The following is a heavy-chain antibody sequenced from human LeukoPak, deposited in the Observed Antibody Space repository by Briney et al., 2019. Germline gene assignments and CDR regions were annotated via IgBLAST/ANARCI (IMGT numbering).Heavy chain of an antibody. CDR1: GLIFSSYC. Sequence: RGSLRLSCAAPGLIFSSYCMHWVRQAPDKGLEWVAFIRHDGSDEMYADSVKGRLTICKDNSKNTLYLHMNSLRGDDTAVYYCAQDHCGGGSCSGNPGYWGRGTLVTVSS. D-gene: IGHD2-15*01. V-gene: IGHV3-30*02. CDR3: AQDHCGGGSCSGNPGY. CDR2: IRHDGSDE. J-gene: IGHJ4*02.